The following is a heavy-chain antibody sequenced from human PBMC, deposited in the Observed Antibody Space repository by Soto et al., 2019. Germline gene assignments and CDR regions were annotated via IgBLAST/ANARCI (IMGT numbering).Heavy chain of an antibody. CDR3: ARSQAAFKYYDFWSGYPNWFDP. CDR1: VFTFSSYS. CDR2: ISSSSSTI. Sequence: RWSLRLSCSASVFTFSSYSMNWFRQAPGKWLEWVSYISSSSSTIYYADSVKGRFTISRDNAKNSLYLQMNSLRDEDTAVYYCARSQAAFKYYDFWSGYPNWFDPWGQGTLVTVSS. J-gene: IGHJ5*02. D-gene: IGHD3-3*01. V-gene: IGHV3-48*02.